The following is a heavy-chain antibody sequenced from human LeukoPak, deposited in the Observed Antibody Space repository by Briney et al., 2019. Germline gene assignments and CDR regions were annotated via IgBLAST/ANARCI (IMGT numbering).Heavy chain of an antibody. J-gene: IGHJ5*02. D-gene: IGHD3-9*01. V-gene: IGHV4-39*01. CDR2: IYYSENT. CDR1: GGSISSSSYY. Sequence: SETLSLTCTVSGGSISSSSYYWGWIRQPPGKGLEWIGSIYYSENTYYNPSLKSRVTISGDTSKNQFSLRLSSVTAADTAVYYCARGRLRKLRYFDPWGQGTLVTVSS. CDR3: ARGRLRKLRYFDP.